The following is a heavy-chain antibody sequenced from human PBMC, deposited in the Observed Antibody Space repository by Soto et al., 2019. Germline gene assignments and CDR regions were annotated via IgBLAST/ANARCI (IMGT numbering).Heavy chain of an antibody. CDR3: ARDRMAADATEVAFDF. CDR1: GGSISTYF. Sequence: QVQLQESGPGLVKPSETLSLTCTDSGGSISTYFWNWLRQPPGKGLEWIAYISDSGRILYNPSLKSRVTLSLAASKNQFSLRLSSVTAADTAVYYCARDRMAADATEVAFDFWGQGTMVTVSS. CDR2: ISDSGRI. D-gene: IGHD6-13*01. J-gene: IGHJ3*01. V-gene: IGHV4-59*01.